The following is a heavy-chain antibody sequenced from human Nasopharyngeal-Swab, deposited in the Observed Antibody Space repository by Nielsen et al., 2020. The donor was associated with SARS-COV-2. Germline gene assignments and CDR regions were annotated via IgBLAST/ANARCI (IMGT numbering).Heavy chain of an antibody. V-gene: IGHV3-73*01. Sequence: GESLKISCAASGFIFSASDIHWVRQASGKGREWVGRIGDKDHNYATTYGASVQGRFTISRDDSKNTAFLQMDSLKTEDTALYYCTTDFYFDYWGQGTLVTVSS. CDR2: IGDKDHNYAT. CDR1: GFIFSASD. CDR3: TTDFYFDY. J-gene: IGHJ4*02.